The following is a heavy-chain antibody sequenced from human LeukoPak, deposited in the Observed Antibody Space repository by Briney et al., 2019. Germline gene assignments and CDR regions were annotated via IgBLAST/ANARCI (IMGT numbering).Heavy chain of an antibody. CDR3: AELGITMIGGV. Sequence: GGSLRLSCVVSGFTFSSYAMSWVRQAPGKGLEWVSSISGSGADTSFSDFVKGRFTISRDNAKNSLYLQMNSLRAEDTAVYYCAELGITMIGGVWGKGTTVTISS. CDR1: GFTFSSYA. D-gene: IGHD3-10*02. CDR2: ISGSGADT. J-gene: IGHJ6*04. V-gene: IGHV3-23*01.